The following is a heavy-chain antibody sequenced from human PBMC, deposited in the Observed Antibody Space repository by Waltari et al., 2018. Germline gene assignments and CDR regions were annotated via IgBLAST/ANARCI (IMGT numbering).Heavy chain of an antibody. CDR1: GGSISSGDYY. CDR2: IYYSGST. V-gene: IGHV4-30-4*08. D-gene: IGHD3-3*01. J-gene: IGHJ4*02. CDR3: ARERGDWSGQPGFDY. Sequence: QVQLQESGPGLVKPSQTLSLTCTVSGGSISSGDYYWSWIRQPPGKGLERIGYIYYSGSTYYNPSLKSRVTISVDTSKNQFSLKLSSVTAADTAVYYCARERGDWSGQPGFDYWGQGTLVTVSS.